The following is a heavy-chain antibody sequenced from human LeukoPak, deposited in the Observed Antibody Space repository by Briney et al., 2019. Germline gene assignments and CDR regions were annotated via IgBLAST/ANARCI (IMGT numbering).Heavy chain of an antibody. CDR1: GYTFTTYW. Sequence: LGESLKISCKGSGYTFTTYWIGWVRQMPGKGLEWMGIIYPGDSDTRYSPSFQGQVTISADKSISTAYLQWSSLKASDTAMYYCARATTVVTPRALDYWGQGTVVTVSS. D-gene: IGHD4-23*01. J-gene: IGHJ4*02. CDR3: ARATTVVTPRALDY. V-gene: IGHV5-51*01. CDR2: IYPGDSDT.